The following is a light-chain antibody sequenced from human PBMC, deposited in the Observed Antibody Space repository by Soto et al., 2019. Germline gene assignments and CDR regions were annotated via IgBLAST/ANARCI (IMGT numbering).Light chain of an antibody. CDR3: QSYDSSLSGWV. CDR2: GNS. V-gene: IGLV1-40*01. Sequence: QSVLTQPPSVSGAPGQRVTISCTGSSSNIGAGYDVHWYQQLPGTVPKLLIYGNSNRPSGVPDRFSGSKSGTLASLAITGLQAEDEADYYCQSYDSSLSGWVFGGGTKLTVL. J-gene: IGLJ3*02. CDR1: SSNIGAGYD.